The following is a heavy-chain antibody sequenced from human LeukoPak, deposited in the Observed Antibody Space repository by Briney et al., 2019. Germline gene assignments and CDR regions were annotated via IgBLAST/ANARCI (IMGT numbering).Heavy chain of an antibody. V-gene: IGHV1-46*01. J-gene: IGHJ4*02. Sequence: GASVKVCCKASGYTFTSYYMHWVRQAPGQGVEWMGIINPSGGSTSYAQKFQGSVTMTRDTSTSTAYMELSSLRSEDTAVYYCARSAIFGVATPIFDYWGQGTLVTVSS. D-gene: IGHD3-3*01. CDR3: ARSAIFGVATPIFDY. CDR1: GYTFTSYY. CDR2: INPSGGST.